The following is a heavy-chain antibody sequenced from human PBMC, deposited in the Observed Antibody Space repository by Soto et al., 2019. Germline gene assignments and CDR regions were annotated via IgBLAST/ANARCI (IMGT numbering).Heavy chain of an antibody. D-gene: IGHD6-13*01. CDR3: ARGYSSSWPHYYYYGMDA. CDR1: GFTLSVYA. CDR2: ISGSGDGT. V-gene: IGHV3-23*01. J-gene: IGHJ6*02. Sequence: GGSLRLSCVASGFTLSVYAMGWVRLAPGKGLEWVSSISGSGDGTYYADSVKGRFTISRDNSKSTLFLQMNSLRAEDTAVYYCARGYSSSWPHYYYYGMDAWGQGTTVTV.